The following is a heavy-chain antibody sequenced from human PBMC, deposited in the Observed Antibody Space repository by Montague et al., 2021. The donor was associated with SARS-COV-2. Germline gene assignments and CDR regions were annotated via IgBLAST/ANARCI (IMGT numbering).Heavy chain of an antibody. J-gene: IGHJ2*01. D-gene: IGHD3-9*01. V-gene: IGHV4-39*01. Sequence: YNPSLKSRVTISVDTSKNQFSLKLSSVTAADTAVYYCARHVYDILTGYYTYWYFDLWGRGTLVTVSS. CDR3: ARHVYDILTGYYTYWYFDL.